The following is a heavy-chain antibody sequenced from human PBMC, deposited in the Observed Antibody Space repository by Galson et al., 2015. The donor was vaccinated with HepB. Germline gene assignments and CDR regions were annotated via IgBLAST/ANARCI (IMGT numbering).Heavy chain of an antibody. CDR3: AKDLQVAGGHYYGLDV. V-gene: IGHV3-30*18. J-gene: IGHJ6*02. D-gene: IGHD3-10*01. CDR1: GLTFSNYA. Sequence: SLRLSCAASGLTFSNYAMHWVRQAPGKGLEWVAVISYDANYKNYADSVEGRFTISRDNSENTLYLQMDSLGVDDTAVYYCAKDLQVAGGHYYGLDVWGQGTTFAASS. CDR2: ISYDANYK.